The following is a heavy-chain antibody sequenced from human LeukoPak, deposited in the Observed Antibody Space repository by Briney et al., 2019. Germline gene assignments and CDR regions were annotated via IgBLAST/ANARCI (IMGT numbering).Heavy chain of an antibody. D-gene: IGHD6-13*01. V-gene: IGHV3-23*01. CDR2: VSAPGGST. CDR1: GFTFSSYA. J-gene: IGHJ4*02. CDR3: AKRGIAAAASFDY. Sequence: GGSLRLSCAASGFTFSSYAMSWVRQAPGKGLEWVSAVSAPGGSTYYADSVKGRFTISRDNSRNTLYLQMSRLRAEDTAVYYCAKRGIAAAASFDYWGQGTLVTVSS.